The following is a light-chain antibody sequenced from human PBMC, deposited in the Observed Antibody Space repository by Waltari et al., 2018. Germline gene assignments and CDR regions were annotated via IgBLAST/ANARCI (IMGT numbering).Light chain of an antibody. V-gene: IGKV1-33*01. J-gene: IGKJ1*01. CDR2: DAS. Sequence: DIQMTQSPSSLSASVGDRVTITCQASQDINKFLNWFQQKPGKAPKHLIYDASNLEAGVPSRFSGSGSGTDFTFTISSLQPEDIGTYYCQQYALLPPTWTFGQGTKVELK. CDR3: QQYALLPPTWT. CDR1: QDINKF.